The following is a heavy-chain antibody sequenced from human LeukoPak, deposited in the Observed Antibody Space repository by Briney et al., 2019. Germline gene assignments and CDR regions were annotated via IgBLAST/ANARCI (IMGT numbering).Heavy chain of an antibody. CDR2: INSDESST. V-gene: IGHV3-74*01. Sequence: GGSLRLSCAASGFTLSTYWMHWVRQVPGKGLVWVSRINSDESSTSYADSVKGRFTISRDNAKNTLYLQMNSLRAEDTAVYYCARCGGVRCYWGQGTLVTVSS. D-gene: IGHD3-16*01. CDR1: GFTLSTYW. CDR3: ARCGGVRCY. J-gene: IGHJ4*02.